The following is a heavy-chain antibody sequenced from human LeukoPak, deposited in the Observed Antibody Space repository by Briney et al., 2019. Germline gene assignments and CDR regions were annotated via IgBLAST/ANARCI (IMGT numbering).Heavy chain of an antibody. CDR1: GFTFSSYA. J-gene: IGHJ4*02. V-gene: IGHV3-23*01. CDR2: ISGSGGST. Sequence: QPGGSLRLSCAAPGFTFSSYAMSWVRQAPGKGLEWVSAISGSGGSTYYADSVKGRFTISRDNSKNTLYLQMNSLRAEDTAVYYCAKKASGGMGNYYDSSGYSDYWGQGTLVTVSS. CDR3: AKKASGGMGNYYDSSGYSDY. D-gene: IGHD3-22*01.